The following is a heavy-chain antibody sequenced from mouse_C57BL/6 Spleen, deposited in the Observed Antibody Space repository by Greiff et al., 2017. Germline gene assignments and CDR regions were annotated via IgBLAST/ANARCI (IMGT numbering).Heavy chain of an antibody. D-gene: IGHD1-1*01. CDR3: AREGDYYGSDAWFAY. Sequence: EVKLVESGPGLVKPSQSLSLTCSVTGYSITSGYYWNWIRQFPGNKLEWMGYISYDGSNNYNPSLKNRISITRDTSKNQFFLKLNSVTTEDTATYYCAREGDYYGSDAWFAYWGQGTLVTVSA. V-gene: IGHV3-6*01. CDR2: ISYDGSN. CDR1: GYSITSGYY. J-gene: IGHJ3*01.